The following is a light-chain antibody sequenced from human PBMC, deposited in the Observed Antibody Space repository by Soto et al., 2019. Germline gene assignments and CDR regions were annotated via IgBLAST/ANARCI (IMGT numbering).Light chain of an antibody. CDR3: QQYNGYPHT. V-gene: IGKV1-5*03. J-gene: IGKJ2*01. CDR2: KAS. Sequence: DIQMTQSPSTLSASVGDRVTITCRASQSISTWLAWYQQKPGKAPKLLIYKASSLRNGVPSRFSGSGSGTELTLTIDSLQPDDFASYYCQQYNGYPHTFGQGTKLEIK. CDR1: QSISTW.